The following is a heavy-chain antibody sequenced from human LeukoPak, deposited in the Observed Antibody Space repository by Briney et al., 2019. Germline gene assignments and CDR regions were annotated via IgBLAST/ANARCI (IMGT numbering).Heavy chain of an antibody. D-gene: IGHD3-22*01. CDR2: ISGSGGST. Sequence: PGGSLRLSCAASGFTFSSYAMSWVRQAPGKGLEWVSAISGSGGSTYYADSVKGRFTISRDNAKNTLYLQMNSLRAEDTAVYYCARTFRDYYNSSGYYYGGDYWGQGTLVTVSS. CDR1: GFTFSSYA. CDR3: ARTFRDYYNSSGYYYGGDY. V-gene: IGHV3-23*01. J-gene: IGHJ4*02.